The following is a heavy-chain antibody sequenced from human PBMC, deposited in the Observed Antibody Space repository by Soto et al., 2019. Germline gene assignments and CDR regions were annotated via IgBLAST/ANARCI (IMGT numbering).Heavy chain of an antibody. V-gene: IGHV3-23*01. J-gene: IGHJ2*01. CDR3: AKTPRGGDYGDWYFDL. CDR2: IGPSGSAK. D-gene: IGHD4-17*01. Sequence: EVQLLESGGDLVQPGGSLRLSCAASEFIFSASGLTWVRLPPGRGLDYVSAIGPSGSAKYYADSVKGRFTISRDNTKKTLYLQMNSLRAQDTAIYYCAKTPRGGDYGDWYFDLWGRGTLVTVSS. CDR1: EFIFSASG.